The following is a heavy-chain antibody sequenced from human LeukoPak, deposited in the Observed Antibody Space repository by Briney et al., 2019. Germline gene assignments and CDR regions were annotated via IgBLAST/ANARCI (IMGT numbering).Heavy chain of an antibody. V-gene: IGHV1-18*01. Sequence: ASVKVSCKASGYTFTSYGISWVRQAPGQGLEWMGWISASNGNTNYAQKLQGRVTMTTDTSTSTAYMELRSLRSDDTAVYYCASGRRLELSSSYYYGMDVWGQGTTVTVSS. CDR2: ISASNGNT. D-gene: IGHD1-26*01. J-gene: IGHJ6*02. CDR3: ASGRRLELSSSYYYGMDV. CDR1: GYTFTSYG.